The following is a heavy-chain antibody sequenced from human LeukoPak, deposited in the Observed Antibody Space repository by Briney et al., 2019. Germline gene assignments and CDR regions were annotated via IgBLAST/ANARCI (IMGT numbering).Heavy chain of an antibody. Sequence: ASVKVSCKASGYTFTGYYMHWVRQAPGQGLVWVGGVNPNSGGTNYAQKFQGRVTMTRDTSISTAYMELSRLRSDDTAVYYCARGPYIPFSSSLYWFDPWGQGTLVTVSS. CDR3: ARGPYIPFSSSLYWFDP. CDR1: GYTFTGYY. D-gene: IGHD6-13*01. V-gene: IGHV1-2*02. J-gene: IGHJ5*02. CDR2: VNPNSGGT.